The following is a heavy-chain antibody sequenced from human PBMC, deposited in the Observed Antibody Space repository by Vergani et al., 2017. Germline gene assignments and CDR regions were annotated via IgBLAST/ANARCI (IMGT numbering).Heavy chain of an antibody. CDR3: VKDQGNWDFDF. CDR1: GFTFSSYG. Sequence: QVQLVESGGGVVQPGRSLRLSCAASGFTFSSYGMHWVRQAPGKGLEWVAVIWYDGSNKYYADSVKGRFTISRDNSKNTLYLQMSSLRPEDTAVYYCVKDQGNWDFDFWGQGTLVTVSS. CDR2: IWYDGSNK. D-gene: IGHD1-1*01. J-gene: IGHJ4*02. V-gene: IGHV3-33*06.